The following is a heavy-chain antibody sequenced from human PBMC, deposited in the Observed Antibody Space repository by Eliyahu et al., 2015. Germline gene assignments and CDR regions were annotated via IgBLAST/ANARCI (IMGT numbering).Heavy chain of an antibody. Sequence: QVQLQQSGPGLVKPSQTLSXTCAIXGDSVSXNTAXWNWIRQSPSRGLEWLGRTYYRSKWFNDYAASVKSRITINPDTSKNQFSLQLNSVTPEDTAVYYCARSRYGDYGDYYYGMDVWGQGTTVTVSS. CDR2: TYYRSKWFN. CDR3: ARSRYGDYGDYYYGMDV. V-gene: IGHV6-1*01. J-gene: IGHJ6*02. D-gene: IGHD4-17*01. CDR1: GDSVSXNTAX.